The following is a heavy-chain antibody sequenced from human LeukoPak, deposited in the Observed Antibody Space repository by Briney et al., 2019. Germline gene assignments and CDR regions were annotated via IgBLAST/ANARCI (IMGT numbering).Heavy chain of an antibody. V-gene: IGHV1-2*02. CDR2: INPNSGGT. CDR3: ARACGGDCYSHNWFDP. Sequence: ASVKVSCKASGYTFTGYYMHWVRQAPGQGLEWMGWINPNSGGTNYAQEFQGRVTMTRDTSISTAYMELSRLRSDDTAVYYCARACGGDCYSHNWFDPWGQGTLVTVSS. CDR1: GYTFTGYY. J-gene: IGHJ5*02. D-gene: IGHD2-21*01.